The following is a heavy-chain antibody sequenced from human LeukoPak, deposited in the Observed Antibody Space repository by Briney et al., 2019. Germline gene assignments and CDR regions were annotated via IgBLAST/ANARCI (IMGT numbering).Heavy chain of an antibody. CDR3: AKDQLKLSIAAAGGLDY. CDR1: GFTFSSYG. Sequence: PGGSLRLSCAASGFTFSSYGMHWVRQAPGKGLEWVAVIWYDGSNKYYADSVKGRFTISRDNSKNPLYLQMNSLRAEDTAVYYCAKDQLKLSIAAAGGLDYWGQGTLVTVSS. V-gene: IGHV3-33*06. D-gene: IGHD6-13*01. J-gene: IGHJ4*02. CDR2: IWYDGSNK.